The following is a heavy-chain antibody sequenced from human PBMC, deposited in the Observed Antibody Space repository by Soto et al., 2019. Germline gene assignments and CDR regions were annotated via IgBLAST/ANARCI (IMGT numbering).Heavy chain of an antibody. Sequence: ASVKVSCKASGGTFSSYAISWVRQAPGQGLEWMGGIIPIFGTANYAQKFQGRVTITADESTSTAYMELSSLRSEDTAVYYCARGVFYYDSSGYSCWFDPWGQGTLVTVSS. CDR2: IIPIFGTA. CDR1: GGTFSSYA. J-gene: IGHJ5*02. D-gene: IGHD3-22*01. CDR3: ARGVFYYDSSGYSCWFDP. V-gene: IGHV1-69*13.